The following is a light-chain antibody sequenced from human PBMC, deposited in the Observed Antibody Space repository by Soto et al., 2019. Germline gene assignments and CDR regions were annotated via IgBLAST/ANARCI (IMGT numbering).Light chain of an antibody. V-gene: IGLV2-14*01. CDR1: SSDVGGYNY. CDR3: SSYTSSSTLYV. Sequence: QSVLTQPASVSGSPGQSITISCTGTSSDVGGYNYVSWYQQHPGKAPKLMIYDVSNRPSGVSNRFYGSKSGNTASLTISGLQAEDEADYYCSSYTSSSTLYVFGTGTKPTVL. CDR2: DVS. J-gene: IGLJ1*01.